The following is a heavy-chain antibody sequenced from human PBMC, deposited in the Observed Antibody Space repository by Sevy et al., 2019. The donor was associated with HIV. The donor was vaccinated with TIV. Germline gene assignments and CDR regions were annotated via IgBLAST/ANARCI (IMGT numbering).Heavy chain of an antibody. D-gene: IGHD4-17*01. J-gene: IGHJ6*02. V-gene: IGHV3-48*03. CDR2: ISSSGSTI. Sequence: GGSLRLSCAASGFTFSSYEMNWVRQAPGKGLEWVSYISSSGSTIYYADSVKGRFTISRDNAKNSLYLQMNSLRAEDTAVYYCARAGGDYNYYYYGMDVWGQGTTVTVSS. CDR3: ARAGGDYNYYYYGMDV. CDR1: GFTFSSYE.